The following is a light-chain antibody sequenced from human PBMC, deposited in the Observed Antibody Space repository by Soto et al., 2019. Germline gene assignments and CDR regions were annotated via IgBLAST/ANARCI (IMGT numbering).Light chain of an antibody. CDR3: QQSYSTPRT. CDR2: AAS. J-gene: IGKJ1*01. V-gene: IGKV1-39*01. CDR1: QTISNF. Sequence: DIQMTQSPSSLSASVGDRVTITCRASQTISNFFNWYQQQPGQAPKLLISAASSLQSGVSSRFSASGSGTDCTLTISSLQPEDFATYYCQQSYSTPRTFGQGTKVDIK.